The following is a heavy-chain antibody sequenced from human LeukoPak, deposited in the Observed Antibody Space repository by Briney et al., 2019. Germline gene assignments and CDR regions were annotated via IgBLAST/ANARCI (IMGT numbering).Heavy chain of an antibody. CDR1: GGSISSYY. J-gene: IGHJ6*02. CDR3: ARGPSGPMRAGMDV. CDR2: IYTSGST. D-gene: IGHD3-10*01. V-gene: IGHV4-4*07. Sequence: SETLSLTCTVSGGSISSYYWSWIRQPAGKGLEWIGRIYTSGSTYYNPSLKSRVTISVDTSKNQFSLKLSSVTAADTAVYYCARGPSGPMRAGMDVWGQGTTVTVSS.